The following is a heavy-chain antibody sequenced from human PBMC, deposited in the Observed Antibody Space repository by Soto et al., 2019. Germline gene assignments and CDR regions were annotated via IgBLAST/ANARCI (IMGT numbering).Heavy chain of an antibody. CDR2: MNPNSGNT. CDR3: ARERTRIGFDI. Sequence: QVQLVQSGAEVKKPGSSVKVSCKASGYTFTSDDINWVRQATGQGLEWMGWMNPNSGNTGYAQKFQGRVTMTRNTSISTAYMELSSLTSEDAAVYYCARERTRIGFDIWGQETMVTVSS. D-gene: IGHD2-15*01. CDR1: GYTFTSDD. J-gene: IGHJ3*02. V-gene: IGHV1-8*01.